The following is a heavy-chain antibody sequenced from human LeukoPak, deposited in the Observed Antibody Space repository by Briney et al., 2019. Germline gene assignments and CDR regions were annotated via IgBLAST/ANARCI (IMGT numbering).Heavy chain of an antibody. D-gene: IGHD2-2*01. CDR2: IIPIFGTA. Sequence: SVKVSCKASGGTFSSYAISWVRQAPGQGLEWMGGIIPIFGTANYAQKFQGRVTITADESMSTAYMELSSLRSEDTAVYYCARSGTYCSSTSCPKGATTQYYYYGMDVWGQGTTVTVSS. CDR1: GGTFSSYA. CDR3: ARSGTYCSSTSCPKGATTQYYYYGMDV. J-gene: IGHJ6*02. V-gene: IGHV1-69*13.